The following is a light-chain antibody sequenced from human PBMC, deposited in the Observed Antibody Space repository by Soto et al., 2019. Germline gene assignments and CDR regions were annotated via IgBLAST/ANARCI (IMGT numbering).Light chain of an antibody. J-gene: IGKJ1*01. CDR3: QQYNNWPRT. V-gene: IGKV3D-15*01. Sequence: NVLTQAPFTPSLSPGARATLSCRHSQSISSSYLAWYQQQPGQAPRLLIYGASTRATGIPDRFSGSGSGTEFTLTINSLQSEDFAVYYCQQYNNWPRTFGQGTKVDVK. CDR1: QSISSSY. CDR2: GAS.